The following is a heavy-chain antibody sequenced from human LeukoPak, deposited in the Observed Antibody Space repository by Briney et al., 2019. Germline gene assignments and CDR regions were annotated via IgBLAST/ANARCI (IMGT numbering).Heavy chain of an antibody. CDR3: ARDGGIMYYYMDV. V-gene: IGHV3-9*01. J-gene: IGHJ6*03. CDR2: ISWNSGSI. CDR1: GFTFDDYA. D-gene: IGHD3-16*01. Sequence: GGSLRLSCAASGFTFDDYAMHWVRQAPGKGLEWVSGISWNSGSIGYADSVKGRFTISRDNAKNSLYLQMNSLRAEDTAVYYCARDGGIMYYYMDVWGKGTTVTVSS.